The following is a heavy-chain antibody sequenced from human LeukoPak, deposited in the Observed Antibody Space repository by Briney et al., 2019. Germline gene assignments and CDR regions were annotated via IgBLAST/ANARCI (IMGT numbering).Heavy chain of an antibody. Sequence: GVSVKVSCKASGYIFTSYGVSWVRQAPGQGLEWMGWISAFNGNTNYAQKFRGRVTKTTEASTSTAYMELRSLRSDDTAFYYCAREPGLARSTFFDYWGQGTLVTVST. CDR3: AREPGLARSTFFDY. D-gene: IGHD3-16*01. V-gene: IGHV1-18*01. CDR1: GYIFTSYG. CDR2: ISAFNGNT. J-gene: IGHJ4*02.